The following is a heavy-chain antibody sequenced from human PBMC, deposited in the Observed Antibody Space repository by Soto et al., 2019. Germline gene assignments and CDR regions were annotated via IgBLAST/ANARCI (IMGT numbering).Heavy chain of an antibody. CDR1: GYTFTSYD. V-gene: IGHV1-18*01. Sequence: QVQLVQSGAEVKKPGASVKVSCKASGYTFTSYDISWVRQAPGQGLEWMGWISTSNGYTNYAQKLQGRVTMTTDTSTSTAYVELRSLRSDDTAVYYCERGRLGGDYDSWGQGTLVTVSS. CDR3: ERGRLGGDYDS. J-gene: IGHJ4*02. CDR2: ISTSNGYT. D-gene: IGHD3-16*01.